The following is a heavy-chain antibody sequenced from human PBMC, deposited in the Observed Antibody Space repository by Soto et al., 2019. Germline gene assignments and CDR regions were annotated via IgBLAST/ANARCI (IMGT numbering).Heavy chain of an antibody. Sequence: QVQLVQSGAEVKKPGASVKVSCKASGYTFTSYYMHWVRQAPGQGLEWMGIINHSSGSRSYAQKFQGRVTMTRDASTSTVYMELSSLRSEDTAVYYCARYQGGGVSGQLGFDAWGQGTLVTVSS. J-gene: IGHJ5*02. V-gene: IGHV1-46*01. CDR2: INHSSGSR. D-gene: IGHD3-16*01. CDR1: GYTFTSYY. CDR3: ARYQGGGVSGQLGFDA.